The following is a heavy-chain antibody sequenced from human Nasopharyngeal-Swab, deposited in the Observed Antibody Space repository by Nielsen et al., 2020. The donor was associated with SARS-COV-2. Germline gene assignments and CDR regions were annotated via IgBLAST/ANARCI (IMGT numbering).Heavy chain of an antibody. D-gene: IGHD1-26*01. CDR1: GFIFTNYE. J-gene: IGHJ3*02. CDR3: AKSYSGGYDASDI. Sequence: GGSLRLSCATSGFIFTNYEMSWVRQAPGKGLEWVSDISVSGDFTYYADSVKGRFTVSRDNSQNTFYLQMDSLRADDTAVYYCAKSYSGGYDASDIWGQGTMVTVSS. V-gene: IGHV3-23*01. CDR2: ISVSGDFT.